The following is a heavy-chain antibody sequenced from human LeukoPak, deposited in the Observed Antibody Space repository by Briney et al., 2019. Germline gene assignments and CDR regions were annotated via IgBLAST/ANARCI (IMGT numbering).Heavy chain of an antibody. V-gene: IGHV5-51*01. CDR1: GYTFTTYW. D-gene: IGHD6-13*01. Sequence: GESLKISCKGSGYTFTTYWIGWVRQMPGEGLEWMGVIYPGDSETSYSPPFQGQVIISADKSISTAHLQWNSLKASDTAMYYCATMYSSTWPIFWGQGTLVTVSS. CDR3: ATMYSSTWPIF. J-gene: IGHJ4*02. CDR2: IYPGDSET.